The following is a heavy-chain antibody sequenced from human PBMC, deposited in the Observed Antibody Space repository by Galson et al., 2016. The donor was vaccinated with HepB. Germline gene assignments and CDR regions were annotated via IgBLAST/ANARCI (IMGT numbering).Heavy chain of an antibody. CDR1: GDSVSSNIAG. CDR2: TFYRSNWQT. Sequence: CAISGDSVSSNIAGWYWIRQSPSRGLEWLGRTFYRSNWQTDYAESVRSRITINADTSKNQFSLHLSSVTPEDPAVYYCARSYLLGRGFGWWGQGTLVTVSS. D-gene: IGHD3-3*01. J-gene: IGHJ4*02. CDR3: ARSYLLGRGFGW. V-gene: IGHV6-1*01.